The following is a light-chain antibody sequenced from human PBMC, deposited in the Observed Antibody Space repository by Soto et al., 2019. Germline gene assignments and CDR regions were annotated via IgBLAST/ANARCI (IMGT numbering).Light chain of an antibody. V-gene: IGLV2-14*03. Sequence: QSALTQPASVSGSPGQSITISCTGTSSDIGGYNYVSWYQQHPGKAPRLMIYDVSNRPSGVANRFSGSNSGNTASLTISGLQPEDEGDYYCSSYTSISTVVFGGGTKVTVL. CDR3: SSYTSISTVV. CDR1: SSDIGGYNY. CDR2: DVS. J-gene: IGLJ2*01.